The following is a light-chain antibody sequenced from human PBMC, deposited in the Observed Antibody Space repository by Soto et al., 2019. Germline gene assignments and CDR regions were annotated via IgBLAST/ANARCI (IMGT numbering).Light chain of an antibody. V-gene: IGKV1-33*01. CDR3: QQYDNLPIT. CDR1: QDISNY. Sequence: LASSVCDRVTIPCKASQDISNYLNWYQQKPGKAPKLLIYDASNLETGGTSWFSGSGYGTDFTLTISSLQPEDIATYYCQQYDNLPITFGRGTRLDIK. CDR2: DAS. J-gene: IGKJ5*01.